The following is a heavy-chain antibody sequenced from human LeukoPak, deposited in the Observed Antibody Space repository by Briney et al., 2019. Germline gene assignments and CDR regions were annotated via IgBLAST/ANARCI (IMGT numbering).Heavy chain of an antibody. CDR1: GFTFDDYA. D-gene: IGHD5-18*01. V-gene: IGHV3-9*01. CDR2: ISWNRGST. CDR3: AKDQRGYSYGLFDY. Sequence: PGRSLRLSCAASGFTFDDYAMHWVRQVPGKGLEWVSGISWNRGSTGYADSEKGRFTISRDNAKNSLYLQMNSLRAEDTALYYCAKDQRGYSYGLFDYWGQGTLVTVSP. J-gene: IGHJ4*02.